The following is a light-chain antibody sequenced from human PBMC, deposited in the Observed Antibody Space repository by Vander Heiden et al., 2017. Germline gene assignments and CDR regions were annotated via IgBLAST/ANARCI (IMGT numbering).Light chain of an antibody. CDR3: QQYSNWPLT. J-gene: IGKJ4*01. CDR1: QSLKSK. V-gene: IGKV3-15*01. CDR2: GAS. Sequence: PATLSVSPGERATLSCRASQSLKSKLAWYQQKPGQAPSLLISGASTRATGIPARFSGSGSGTEFTLTISSLQSEDFAVYYCQQYSNWPLTFGGGTKLEIK.